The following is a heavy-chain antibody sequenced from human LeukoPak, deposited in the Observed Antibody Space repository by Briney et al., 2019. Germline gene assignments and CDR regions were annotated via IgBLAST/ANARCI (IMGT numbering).Heavy chain of an antibody. J-gene: IGHJ4*02. CDR3: ARALVSGLTYYYDSSGYAFGY. D-gene: IGHD3-22*01. CDR1: GFTFSSYA. CDR2: ISGSGGST. V-gene: IGHV3-23*01. Sequence: GGSLRLSCAASGFTFSSYAMSWVRQAPGKGLEWVSGISGSGGSTYYADSVKGRFTIPRDNAKNSLYLQMNSLRAEDTAVYYCARALVSGLTYYYDSSGYAFGYWGQGTLVTVSS.